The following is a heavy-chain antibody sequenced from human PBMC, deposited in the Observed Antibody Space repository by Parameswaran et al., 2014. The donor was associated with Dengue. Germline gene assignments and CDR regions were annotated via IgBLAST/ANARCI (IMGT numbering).Heavy chain of an antibody. J-gene: IGHJ4*02. CDR2: INHSGST. Sequence: PGKGLEWIGEINHSGSTNYNPSLKSRVTISVDTSNNQFSLKLSSVTAADTAVYYCASLVVVPAALYSFDYWGQGTLVTVSS. CDR3: ASLVVVPAALYSFDY. V-gene: IGHV4-34*01. D-gene: IGHD2-2*01.